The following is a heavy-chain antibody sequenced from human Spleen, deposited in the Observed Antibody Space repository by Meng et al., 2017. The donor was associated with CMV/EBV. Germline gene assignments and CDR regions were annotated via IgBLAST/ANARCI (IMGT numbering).Heavy chain of an antibody. V-gene: IGHV4-59*01. D-gene: IGHD4-11*01. J-gene: IGHJ6*02. CDR1: GGSISNYY. Sequence: GSLRLSCTVSGGSISNYYWSWIRQPPGKGLEWMGYIYYSGSTNYNPSLKSRVTISVDTSKNQFSLKLSSVTAADTAVYYCARSSNPYYYYGMDVWGQGTTVTVSS. CDR2: IYYSGST. CDR3: ARSSNPYYYYGMDV.